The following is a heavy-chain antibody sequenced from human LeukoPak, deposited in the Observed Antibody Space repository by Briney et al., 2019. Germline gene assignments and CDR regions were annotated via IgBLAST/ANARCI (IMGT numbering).Heavy chain of an antibody. V-gene: IGHV7-4-1*02. CDR2: INTNTGNP. Sequence: GASVKVSCKASGYTFTSYGISWVRQAPGQGLELLGWINTNTGNPTYAQGFTGRFVFSLDTSVSTAYLQISSLKAEDTAVYYCARDLRGDAFDIWGQGTMVTVSS. D-gene: IGHD5/OR15-5a*01. J-gene: IGHJ3*02. CDR1: GYTFTSYG. CDR3: ARDLRGDAFDI.